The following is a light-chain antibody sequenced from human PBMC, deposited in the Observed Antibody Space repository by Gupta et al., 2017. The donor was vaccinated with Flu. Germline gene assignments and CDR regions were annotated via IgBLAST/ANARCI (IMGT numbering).Light chain of an antibody. J-gene: IGKJ2*01. CDR3: HQCSSSPPT. V-gene: IGKV3-20*01. Sequence: EMVLTQSPGTLSLSPGERATVSCRASQSVDSNKVAWYQQKPGQAPSPLMLSASSRAAGIPDFTLTISRLEPEDFAVYYCHQCSSSPPTFGQGTKLEIK. CDR1: QSVDSNK. CDR2: SAS.